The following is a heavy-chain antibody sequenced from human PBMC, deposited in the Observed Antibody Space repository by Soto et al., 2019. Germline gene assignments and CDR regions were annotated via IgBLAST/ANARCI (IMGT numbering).Heavy chain of an antibody. J-gene: IGHJ4*02. CDR2: ISGGVSGGST. CDR1: GFTFSTYG. CDR3: AKSYSTNWYDYFDS. V-gene: IGHV3-23*01. D-gene: IGHD6-13*01. Sequence: GSLRLSCVVSGFTFSTYGMSWVRQAPGKGLQWVSAISGGVSGGSTYYADSVKGRFTISRDNSKNTLYLQMSSLRAEDTALYFCAKSYSTNWYDYFDSWGQGTLVTVSS.